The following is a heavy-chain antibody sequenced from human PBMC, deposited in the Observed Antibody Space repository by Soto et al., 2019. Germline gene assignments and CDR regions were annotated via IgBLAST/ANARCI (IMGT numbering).Heavy chain of an antibody. CDR3: AIEVRRSNQFDH. D-gene: IGHD3-10*01. CDR1: GYTFTGYY. V-gene: IGHV1-2*02. CDR2: INPNSGGT. Sequence: GASVKVSCKASGYTFTGYYMHWVRQAPGQGLEWMGWINPNSGGTNYAQNFQGRVTMTEESSADTPYMELSSLRSEDTAVYYCAIEVRRSNQFDHWGQGTMVTVS. J-gene: IGHJ4*02.